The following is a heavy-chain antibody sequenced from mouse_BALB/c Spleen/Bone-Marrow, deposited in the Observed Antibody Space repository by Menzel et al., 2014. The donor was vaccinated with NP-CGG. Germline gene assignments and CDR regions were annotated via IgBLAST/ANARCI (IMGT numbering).Heavy chain of an antibody. J-gene: IGHJ4*01. CDR1: GYTFTSYW. CDR3: AREGNYYGSIAMDY. V-gene: IGHV1S81*02. CDR2: INPSNGRT. Sequence: QVQLKHSGAELVKPGASVKLSCKASGYTFTSYWMHWVKQRPGQGLEWIGEINPSNGRTNYNEKFKSKATLTVDESSSTAYMQLSSLTSEDSAVYYCAREGNYYGSIAMDYWGQGTSVTVSS. D-gene: IGHD1-1*01.